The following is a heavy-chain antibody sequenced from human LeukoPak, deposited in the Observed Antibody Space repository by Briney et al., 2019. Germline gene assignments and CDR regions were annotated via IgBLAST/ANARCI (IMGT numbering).Heavy chain of an antibody. CDR1: GFTFSSYW. V-gene: IGHV1-2*02. CDR3: ARRPIIIPAAIDDY. D-gene: IGHD2-2*01. J-gene: IGHJ4*02. CDR2: MNPKSGDT. Sequence: GGSLRLSCAASGFTFSSYWMSWVRQAPGQGLEWMGWMNPKSGDTSYTQKFQGRATMTRDTSISTAYMELTRLTSDDPAVYYCARRPIIIPAAIDDYWGQGTLVTVSS.